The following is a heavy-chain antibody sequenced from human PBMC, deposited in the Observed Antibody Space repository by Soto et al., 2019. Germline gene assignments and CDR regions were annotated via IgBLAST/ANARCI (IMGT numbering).Heavy chain of an antibody. CDR2: ISYDGSNK. J-gene: IGHJ3*02. CDR3: AKGASRTLVWDSSVGAFDI. CDR1: GFTFSSYG. V-gene: IGHV3-30*18. Sequence: QVQLVESGGGVVQPGRSLRLSCAASGFTFSSYGMHWVRQAPGKGLEWVAVISYDGSNKYYADSVKGRFTISRDNSKNTLYLQMNSLRAEDTAVYYCAKGASRTLVWDSSVGAFDIWGQGTMVTVSS. D-gene: IGHD3-22*01.